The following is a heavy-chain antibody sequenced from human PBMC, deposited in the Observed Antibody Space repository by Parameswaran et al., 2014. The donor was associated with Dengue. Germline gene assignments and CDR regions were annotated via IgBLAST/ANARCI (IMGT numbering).Heavy chain of an antibody. CDR2: ISAYNGNT. D-gene: IGHD2-21*01. V-gene: IGHV1-18*01. CDR3: ARDPGSGSIAIPFDY. J-gene: IGHJ4*02. Sequence: VRQMPGKGLEWMGWISAYNGNTNYAQKLQGRVTMTTDTSTSTAYMELRSLRSDDTAVYYCARDPGSGSIAIPFDYWGQGTLVTVSS.